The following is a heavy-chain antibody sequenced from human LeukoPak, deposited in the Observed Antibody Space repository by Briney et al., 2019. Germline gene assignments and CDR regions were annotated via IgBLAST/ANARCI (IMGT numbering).Heavy chain of an antibody. CDR3: ARLDYYHFDY. Sequence: SETLSLTCTVSGGSISRYYWSWIRQPPGKGLEWIGYTSYSGSTKYNPSLMSRVTISVDTYKNQFSLKLSSATAADTAVYYCARLDYYHFDYWGEGTVVTVSS. D-gene: IGHD3-22*01. CDR2: TSYSGST. V-gene: IGHV4-59*01. CDR1: GGSISRYY. J-gene: IGHJ4*02.